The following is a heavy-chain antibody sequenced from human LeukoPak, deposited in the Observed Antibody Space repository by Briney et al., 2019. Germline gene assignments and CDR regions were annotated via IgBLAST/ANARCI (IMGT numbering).Heavy chain of an antibody. CDR1: GFNFNTYT. V-gene: IGHV3-23*01. D-gene: IGHD1-1*01. Sequence: GGSLRLSCSASGFNFNTYTLTWARQAPGKRPEWLSAITGGHGATYYADSVTGRFTISRDYSRNTVYLHMSALRAEDTAVYYCARDRSTDAISEYWGQGTLVAVSS. CDR3: ARDRSTDAISEY. CDR2: ITGGHGAT. J-gene: IGHJ4*02.